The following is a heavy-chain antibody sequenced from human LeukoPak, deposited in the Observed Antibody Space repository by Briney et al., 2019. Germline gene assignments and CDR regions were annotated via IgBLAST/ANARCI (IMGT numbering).Heavy chain of an antibody. V-gene: IGHV4-59*01. CDR3: ARLQVGSYYDSSGYWWFGP. J-gene: IGHJ5*02. D-gene: IGHD3-22*01. CDR1: GGSISTYY. CDR2: IYYSGTT. Sequence: PSETLSLTCTVSGGSISTYYWSWIRQPPGKGLEWIGYIYYSGTTNYNPSLKSRVTISVDTSKNQFSLNLSSVTAADTAVYYCARLQVGSYYDSSGYWWFGPWGQGTLVTVSS.